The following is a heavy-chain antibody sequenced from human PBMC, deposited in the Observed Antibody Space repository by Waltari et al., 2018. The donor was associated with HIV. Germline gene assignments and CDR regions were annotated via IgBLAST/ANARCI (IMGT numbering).Heavy chain of an antibody. CDR1: GCTFRSHW. D-gene: IGHD3-22*01. V-gene: IGHV3-7*01. CDR2: IKPDGSET. Sequence: EVQLVESGGGLVQPGESLRLSCAASGCTFRSHWMSWVRQAPGKGLEWVANIKPDGSETYYVDSVKGRFTISRDNAKTSLYLQMNSLRAEDTAVYFCAREYFYESSGYYYRSTFDYWGQGTLVTVSS. J-gene: IGHJ4*02. CDR3: AREYFYESSGYYYRSTFDY.